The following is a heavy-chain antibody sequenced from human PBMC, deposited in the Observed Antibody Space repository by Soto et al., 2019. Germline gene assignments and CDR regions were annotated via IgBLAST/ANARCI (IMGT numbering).Heavy chain of an antibody. Sequence: KLPETLSLTCAVSGYSISSGNYWAWIRQPPGRGLEWIGSLYHIGSTHYNTSLKSRVTISVDTSKNHFSLELSSVTAADTAIYYCRSSTSCYDESCVDVWGQGTMVTVSS. CDR1: GYSISSGNY. CDR3: RSSTSCYDESCVDV. CDR2: LYHIGST. V-gene: IGHV4-38-2*01. D-gene: IGHD2-2*01. J-gene: IGHJ6*02.